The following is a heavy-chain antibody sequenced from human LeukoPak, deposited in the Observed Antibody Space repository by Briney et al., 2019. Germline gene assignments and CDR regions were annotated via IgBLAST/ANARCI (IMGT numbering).Heavy chain of an antibody. Sequence: GASVKVSCKASGYTFTSYGISWVRQAPGQGLEWMGWISAYNGNTNYAQKLQGRVTMTTDTSTSTAYMELRSLRSDDTAVYYCARQSGPASEMATINPFDYWGQGTLVTVSS. D-gene: IGHD5-24*01. CDR1: GYTFTSYG. J-gene: IGHJ4*02. V-gene: IGHV1-18*01. CDR3: ARQSGPASEMATINPFDY. CDR2: ISAYNGNT.